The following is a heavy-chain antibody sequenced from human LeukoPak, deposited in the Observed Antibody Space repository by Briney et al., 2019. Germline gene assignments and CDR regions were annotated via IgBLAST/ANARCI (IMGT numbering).Heavy chain of an antibody. CDR1: GYSFTNYW. CDR2: IYPGDSDT. Sequence: GESLKISCKGSGYSFTNYWIGWVRQIPGKGLEWMGIIYPGDSDTRYSPSFQGRVTISADKSISTAYLQWSSLKASDTAMYYCARQLPGYSGYDWYFDYWGQGTLVTVSS. J-gene: IGHJ4*02. V-gene: IGHV5-51*01. D-gene: IGHD5-12*01. CDR3: ARQLPGYSGYDWYFDY.